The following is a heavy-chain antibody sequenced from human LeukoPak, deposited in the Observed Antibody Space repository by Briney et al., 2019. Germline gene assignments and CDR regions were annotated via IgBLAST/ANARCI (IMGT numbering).Heavy chain of an antibody. Sequence: SETLSLTCTVSGGSISSGGYYWSWIRQHPGKGLEWMVYIYYSGSTYYNPSLKRRVTISVDTSKNQFSLKLSSVTAADTAVYYCARDRGEQLGLFDYWGQGTLVTVSS. J-gene: IGHJ4*02. CDR2: IYYSGST. D-gene: IGHD6-6*01. V-gene: IGHV4-31*03. CDR3: ARDRGEQLGLFDY. CDR1: GGSISSGGYY.